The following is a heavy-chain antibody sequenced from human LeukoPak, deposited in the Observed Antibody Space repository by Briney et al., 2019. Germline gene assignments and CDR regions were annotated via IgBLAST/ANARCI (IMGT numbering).Heavy chain of an antibody. Sequence: GGSLRLSCAASGFTFSNYWMTWVRQAPGKGLEWVANIKPNGGEQYYVDSVKGRFTISRDNSKNTLYLQMNSLRAEDTAVYYCAKDSGIAVAGTLRAFDIWGQGTMVTVSS. CDR2: IKPNGGEQ. V-gene: IGHV3-7*01. J-gene: IGHJ3*02. CDR3: AKDSGIAVAGTLRAFDI. CDR1: GFTFSNYW. D-gene: IGHD6-19*01.